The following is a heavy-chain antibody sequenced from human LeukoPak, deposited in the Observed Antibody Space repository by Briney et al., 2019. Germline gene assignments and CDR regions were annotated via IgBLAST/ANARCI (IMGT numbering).Heavy chain of an antibody. Sequence: GGSLRLSCAASGFTFSSYNMNWVRQAPGKGLERVSYISSRSSTIYYADSVKGRFTISRDNAKNSLYLQMNSLRAEDTAVYFCARDHYYGSDFDYWGQGTLVTVSS. CDR1: GFTFSSYN. V-gene: IGHV3-48*01. J-gene: IGHJ4*02. D-gene: IGHD3-10*01. CDR3: ARDHYYGSDFDY. CDR2: ISSRSSTI.